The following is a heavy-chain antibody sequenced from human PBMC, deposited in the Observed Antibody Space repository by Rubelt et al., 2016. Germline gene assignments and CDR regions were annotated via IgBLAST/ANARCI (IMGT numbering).Heavy chain of an antibody. V-gene: IGHV3-21*01. CDR2: VSSSSSYI. D-gene: IGHD1-26*01. CDR3: AKVLVGTLLGAFDI. CDR1: GFTFSRYW. Sequence: EVQLLESGGGLVLPGGSLRLSCGTSGFTFSRYWMSWVRQDPGKGPEWVSSVSSSSSYIYYADSVKGRFTISRDNAKNSLYLQMKSLRDEGTAVYYCAKVLVGTLLGAFDIWGQGTMVTVSS. J-gene: IGHJ3*02.